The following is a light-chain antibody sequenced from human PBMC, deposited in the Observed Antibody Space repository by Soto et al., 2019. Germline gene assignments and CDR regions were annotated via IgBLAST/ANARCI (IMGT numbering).Light chain of an antibody. J-gene: IGLJ2*01. CDR2: DVS. CDR3: SSYTSSSTAYVA. Sequence: QSALTQPASVSGSPGQSITISCTGTSSDVGGYNYVSWYQQHPGKAPKLMIYDVSNRPSGVSYRFSGSKSGNTASLTISGLQAEDEADYYCSSYTSSSTAYVAFGGGTKLTVL. CDR1: SSDVGGYNY. V-gene: IGLV2-14*01.